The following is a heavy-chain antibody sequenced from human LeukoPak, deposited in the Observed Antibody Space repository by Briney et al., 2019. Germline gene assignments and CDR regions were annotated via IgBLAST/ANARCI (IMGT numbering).Heavy chain of an antibody. CDR2: ISGHGGST. CDR3: AKGRSFSRSYFDS. Sequence: PGGSLRLSCAASGFTFRTNAMSWVRQAPGKGLEWVSTISGHGGSTYYADSVKGRLTISRDNSNNTVYLQMNSLRAEDTAIYYCAKGRSFSRSYFDSWGQGILVAVSS. CDR1: GFTFRTNA. J-gene: IGHJ4*02. V-gene: IGHV3-23*01. D-gene: IGHD3-3*01.